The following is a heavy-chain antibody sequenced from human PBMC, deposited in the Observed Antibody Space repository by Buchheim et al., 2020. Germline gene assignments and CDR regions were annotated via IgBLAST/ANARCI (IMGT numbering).Heavy chain of an antibody. V-gene: IGHV3-74*01. CDR2: TNSDGSST. CDR1: GFTFSNHW. J-gene: IGHJ2*01. CDR3: AREQNWYFDL. Sequence: EVQLVESGGGLVQPGGSLRLSCAASGFTFSNHWMHWVRQAPGKGLVWVSRTNSDGSSTAYADSVKGRFTISRANAKNTLFLQMNSLRAEDTAVYYCAREQNWYFDLWGRGTL.